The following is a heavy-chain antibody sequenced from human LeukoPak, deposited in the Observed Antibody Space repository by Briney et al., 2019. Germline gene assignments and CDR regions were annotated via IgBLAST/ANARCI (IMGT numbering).Heavy chain of an antibody. V-gene: IGHV3-48*02. Sequence: QSGGSLRLSCAASGFTFSSYSMNWVRQAPGKGLEWVSYISSSSSTIYYADSVKGRFTISRDNAKNSLYLQMNSLRDEDTAVYYCARDLRLRFLEWKLSRPFDYWGQGTLVTVSS. D-gene: IGHD3-3*01. CDR3: ARDLRLRFLEWKLSRPFDY. CDR1: GFTFSSYS. CDR2: ISSSSSTI. J-gene: IGHJ4*02.